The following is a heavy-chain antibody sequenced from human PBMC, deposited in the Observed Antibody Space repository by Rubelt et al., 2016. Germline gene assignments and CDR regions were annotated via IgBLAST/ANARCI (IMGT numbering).Heavy chain of an antibody. J-gene: IGHJ4*02. CDR2: ISSSSNTI. CDR3: ARTGKG. Sequence: GQLMQSGGGLVQPGGSLRLSCAASGFTFSSNSMNWVRQAPGKGLEWVSYISSSSNTIYYADSVKGRFTISRDNAKDSLYLQMNSLRAEDTAVYYCARTGKGWGQGTLVTVSS. CDR1: GFTFSSNS. V-gene: IGHV3-48*01.